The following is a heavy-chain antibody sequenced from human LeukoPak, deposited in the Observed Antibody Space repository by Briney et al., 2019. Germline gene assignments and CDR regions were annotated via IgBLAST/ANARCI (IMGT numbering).Heavy chain of an antibody. V-gene: IGHV4-34*01. CDR2: INHSGST. J-gene: IGHJ3*02. Sequence: SETLSLTCAVYGGSFSGYYWSWIRQPPGKGLEWIGEINHSGSTNYNPSLRSRVTISVDTSKNQFSLKLSPVTAADTAVYYCARVGVTTVTPSDAFDIWGQGTMVTVSS. D-gene: IGHD4-17*01. CDR1: GGSFSGYY. CDR3: ARVGVTTVTPSDAFDI.